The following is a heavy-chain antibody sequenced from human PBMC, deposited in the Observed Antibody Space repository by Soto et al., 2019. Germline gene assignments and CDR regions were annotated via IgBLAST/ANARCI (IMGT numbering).Heavy chain of an antibody. Sequence: QVQLVESGGGLVKPGGSLRLSCAASGFTFSDYYMSWIRQAPGRGLEWLSYINRNGRNRDYADSVRGRFTISRDNAKTSLYLEMNGLSVQDTAVYYCARRRRTDMDDVVFMHHFDVWGQGTLVTVSS. CDR3: ARRRRTDMDDVVFMHHFDV. CDR2: INRNGRNR. J-gene: IGHJ4*02. CDR1: GFTFSDYY. V-gene: IGHV3-11*01. D-gene: IGHD3-10*02.